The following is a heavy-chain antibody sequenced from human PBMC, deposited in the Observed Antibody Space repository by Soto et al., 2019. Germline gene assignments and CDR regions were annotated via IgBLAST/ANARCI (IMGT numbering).Heavy chain of an antibody. Sequence: QVQLVQSGAEVKKPGSSVKVSCKASGGTFSSYAISWVRQAPGQGLEWMGGIIPIFGTANYAQKFQGRVTITADESTSTAYMELSSRRSEDTAVYYCARSLTYYYDSSGYYHGGHVYYFDYWGQGTLVTVS. CDR2: IIPIFGTA. CDR3: ARSLTYYYDSSGYYHGGHVYYFDY. D-gene: IGHD3-22*01. J-gene: IGHJ4*02. V-gene: IGHV1-69*01. CDR1: GGTFSSYA.